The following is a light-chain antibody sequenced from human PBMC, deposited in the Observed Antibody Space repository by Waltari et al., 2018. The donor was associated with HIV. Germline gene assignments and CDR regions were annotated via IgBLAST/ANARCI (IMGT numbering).Light chain of an antibody. V-gene: IGKV3-20*01. CDR2: GAS. CDR1: QTVPNNF. Sequence: EFVLTQSPGTLSLSPGERASLSCRPSQTVPNNFLAWYQQKPGQTPRLLIHGASTRAANIPGRFTGSGSATDFTLTSARLEPEDFAIYYCQQYSNSIPLTFGGGTKVE. CDR3: QQYSNSIPLT. J-gene: IGKJ4*01.